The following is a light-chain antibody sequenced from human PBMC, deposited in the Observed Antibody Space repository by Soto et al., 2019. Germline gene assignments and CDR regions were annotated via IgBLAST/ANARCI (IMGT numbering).Light chain of an antibody. CDR1: QSVSSTY. Sequence: EIVLTHSPGTLSLSPWEIATLSCGASQSVSSTYLAWYQQKPGQAPRLLIYDASTGATGIPDRFSGSGSGTDFTRTISSLEPEDFAVYYCQQYNNWPWTFGQGTKVDIK. J-gene: IGKJ1*01. CDR3: QQYNNWPWT. V-gene: IGKV3D-20*02. CDR2: DAS.